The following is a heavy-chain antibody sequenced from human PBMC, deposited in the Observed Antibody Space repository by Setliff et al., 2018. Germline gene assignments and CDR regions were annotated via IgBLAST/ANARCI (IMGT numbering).Heavy chain of an antibody. CDR2: INQSGTT. CDR1: GDSISNDCW. J-gene: IGHJ4*02. CDR3: ARGVRTGHLDS. V-gene: IGHV4-4*01. Sequence: ITGDSISNDCWWSCARQPAERELEWIGEINQSGTTNYNPPLKGRATISVDNSKNQFSLNLNSVTVADTAVYFCARGVRTGHLDSWGQGTLVTVSS. D-gene: IGHD1-1*01.